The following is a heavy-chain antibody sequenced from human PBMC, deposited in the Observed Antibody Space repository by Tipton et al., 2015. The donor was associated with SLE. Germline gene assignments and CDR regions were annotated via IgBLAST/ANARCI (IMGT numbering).Heavy chain of an antibody. D-gene: IGHD6-19*01. CDR2: IYTSGST. J-gene: IGHJ4*02. CDR3: ARSLAVAGIFDY. CDR1: GGSISSGSYY. Sequence: TLSLTCTVSGGSISSGSYYWSWIRQPAGKGLEWIGRIYTSGSTHYNPSLKSRATMSVDTSKNPFSLKLCSVTAADTAVYYCARSLAVAGIFDYWGQGTLVTVSS. V-gene: IGHV4-61*02.